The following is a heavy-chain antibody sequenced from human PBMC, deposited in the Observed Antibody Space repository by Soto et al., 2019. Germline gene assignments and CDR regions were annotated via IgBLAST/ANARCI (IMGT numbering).Heavy chain of an antibody. CDR1: GGSISSGDYY. CDR2: IYYSGST. V-gene: IGHV4-30-4*01. J-gene: IGHJ4*02. Sequence: PSETLSLTCTVSGGSISSGDYYWSWIRQPPGKGLEWIGYIYYSGSTYYNPSLKGRVTISVDTSKNQFSLKLSSVTAADTAVYYCARVGGLGATTIDYWGQGTLVTVSS. CDR3: ARVGGLGATTIDY. D-gene: IGHD3-16*01.